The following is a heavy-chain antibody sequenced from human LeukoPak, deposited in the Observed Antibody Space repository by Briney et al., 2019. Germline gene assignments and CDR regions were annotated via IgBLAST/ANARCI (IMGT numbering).Heavy chain of an antibody. Sequence: SETLSLTCTVSGGSISSGDYYWSWIRQPPGKGLEWIGYIYYSGSTYYNPSLKSRVTISVDTSRNQFSLKLSSVTAADTAVYYCARDHYDYVWGSYRPPDYWGQGTLVTVTS. CDR2: IYYSGST. D-gene: IGHD3-16*02. J-gene: IGHJ4*02. V-gene: IGHV4-30-4*08. CDR3: ARDHYDYVWGSYRPPDY. CDR1: GGSISSGDYY.